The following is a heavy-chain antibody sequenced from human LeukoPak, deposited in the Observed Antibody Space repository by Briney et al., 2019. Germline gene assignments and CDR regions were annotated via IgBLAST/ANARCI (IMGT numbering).Heavy chain of an antibody. J-gene: IGHJ4*02. CDR3: ARGAARRHFDY. D-gene: IGHD6-6*01. Sequence: KPSETLSLTCAVYGGSFSGYYWSWIRQPPGKGLEWIGEINHSGSTNYNPSLKSRVTISVDTSKNQFSLKLSSVTAADTAVYYCARGAARRHFDYWGQGTLVTVSS. CDR2: INHSGST. CDR1: GGSFSGYY. V-gene: IGHV4-34*01.